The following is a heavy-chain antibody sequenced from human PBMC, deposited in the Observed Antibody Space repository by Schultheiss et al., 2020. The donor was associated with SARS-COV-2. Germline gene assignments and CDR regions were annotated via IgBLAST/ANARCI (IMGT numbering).Heavy chain of an antibody. CDR2: IYTSGST. V-gene: IGHV4-4*07. CDR3: ARDRANYDFWSEGYYYYGMDV. CDR1: GGSISSYY. Sequence: SETLSLTCTVSGGSISSYYWSWIRQPAGKGLEWIGRIYTSGSTNYNPSLKSRVTMSVDTSKNQFSLKLSSVTAADTAVYYCARDRANYDFWSEGYYYYGMDVWGQGTTVTVSS. J-gene: IGHJ6*02. D-gene: IGHD3-3*01.